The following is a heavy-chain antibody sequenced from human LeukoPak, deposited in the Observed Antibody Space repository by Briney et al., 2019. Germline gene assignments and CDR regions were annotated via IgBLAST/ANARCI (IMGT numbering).Heavy chain of an antibody. J-gene: IGHJ4*02. V-gene: IGHV3-23*01. CDR2: ISGNGGST. Sequence: PGGSLRLSCAASGFTFSSYAMSWVRQAPGKGLEWVSAISGNGGSTFYTDAVKGRFTISRDNSKNTLYLQMNSLRAEDTAVYYCAKHKESYGDSCLDDYWGQGTLVTVSS. CDR3: AKHKESYGDSCLDDY. D-gene: IGHD4-17*01. CDR1: GFTFSSYA.